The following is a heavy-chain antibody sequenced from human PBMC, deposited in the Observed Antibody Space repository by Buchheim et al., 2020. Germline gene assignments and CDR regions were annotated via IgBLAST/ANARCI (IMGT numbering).Heavy chain of an antibody. J-gene: IGHJ6*02. CDR2: IKQDGSEK. Sequence: EVQLVESGGVLVQPEGSLRLSCAASGFMFSTYWMSWVRQAPGKGLEWVANIKQDGSEKNYVDSVEGRFTISRDNAKNSLDLQMNSLRVEDTGVYFCVRASSTVRAYYYGMDVWGQGTT. D-gene: IGHD4-11*01. CDR3: VRASSTVRAYYYGMDV. CDR1: GFMFSTYW. V-gene: IGHV3-7*04.